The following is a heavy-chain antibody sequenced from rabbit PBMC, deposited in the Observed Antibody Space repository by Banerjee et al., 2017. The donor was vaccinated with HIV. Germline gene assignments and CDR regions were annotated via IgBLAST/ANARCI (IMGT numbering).Heavy chain of an antibody. CDR1: GFTISSSDW. CDR3: AIAYNSGWGGYFSL. J-gene: IGHJ4*01. V-gene: IGHV1S45*01. D-gene: IGHD4-1*01. Sequence: QEQLEESGGDLVKPGGTLTLTCKASGFTISSSDWMCWVRQAPGKGLEWIGCIYTGDGTTYYASWVNGRFKISLDNAQNTVTLQMTSLTPADTATYFCAIAYNSGWGGYFSLWGPGTLVTVS. CDR2: IYTGDGTT.